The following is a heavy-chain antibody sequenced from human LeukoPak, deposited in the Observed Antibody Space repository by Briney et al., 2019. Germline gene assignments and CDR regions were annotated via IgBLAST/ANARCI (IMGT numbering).Heavy chain of an antibody. J-gene: IGHJ4*02. CDR2: IKQVGSEQ. CDR3: AWYSRSSEAY. V-gene: IGHV3-7*01. D-gene: IGHD6-6*01. Sequence: GGSLSLSCAASGFTFSTSWMCGVRLAPGRGLEWVANIKQVGSEQNYLDSVKGRFTISRDNAKDLLYLQMNNLRVEDTAMYYCAWYSRSSEAYWGQGTLVTVSS. CDR1: GFTFSTSW.